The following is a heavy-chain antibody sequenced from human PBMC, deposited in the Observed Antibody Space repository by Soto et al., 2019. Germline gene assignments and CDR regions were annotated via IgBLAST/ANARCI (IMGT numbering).Heavy chain of an antibody. J-gene: IGHJ4*02. Sequence: QVQLQESGPGLVKPSDTLSLTCAVSGYSITSSSNWWGWIRQPPGKGLEWIGYIYYIGRAYYNASLNSAVGISLDPFRYQFSLNLTPATAVDTAVYYRARISRDSSGWIDYWGQGTLVTVSS. D-gene: IGHD6-19*01. CDR3: ARISRDSSGWIDY. CDR2: IYYIGRA. CDR1: GYSITSSSNW. V-gene: IGHV4-28*01.